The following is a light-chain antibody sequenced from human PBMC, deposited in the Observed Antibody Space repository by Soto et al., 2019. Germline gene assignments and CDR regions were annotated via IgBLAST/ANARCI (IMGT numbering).Light chain of an antibody. CDR3: QQTYPTPWT. V-gene: IGKV1-39*01. Sequence: DIPMTQSPSSLSASVGDRVTVTCRASQSITTSLNWFQHRPGKAPKLLIYATSSVPSGVPSRFGGSGSGTDFTLTISRLQPADFATYSCQQTYPTPWTFGQGNKGEI. CDR1: QSITTS. J-gene: IGKJ1*01. CDR2: ATS.